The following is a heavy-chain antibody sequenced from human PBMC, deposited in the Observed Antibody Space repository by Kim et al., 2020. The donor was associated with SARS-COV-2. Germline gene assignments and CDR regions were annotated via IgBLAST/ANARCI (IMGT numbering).Heavy chain of an antibody. Sequence: GGSLRLSCAASGFTFSSYSMNWVRQAPGKGLEWVSYISSSSSTIYYADSVKGRFTISRDNAKNSLYLQMNSLRDEDTAVYYCARESGSGWHYPIYEVAQTDFDYWGQGTLVTVSS. CDR2: ISSSSSTI. V-gene: IGHV3-48*02. J-gene: IGHJ4*02. CDR1: GFTFSSYS. CDR3: ARESGSGWHYPIYEVAQTDFDY. D-gene: IGHD3-10*01.